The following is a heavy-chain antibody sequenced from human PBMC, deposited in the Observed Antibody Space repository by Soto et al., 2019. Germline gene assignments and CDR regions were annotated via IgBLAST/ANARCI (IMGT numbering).Heavy chain of an antibody. CDR1: GDSISSSKW. CDR2: IYHSGST. J-gene: IGHJ4*02. Sequence: QVQLQESGPGLVKPSGTLSLTCAVSGDSISSSKWWSWVRQPPGKGLEWIGEIYHSGSTNYNPSPKGLVIISVDTSKNPFSLKLSSVTDADTAVYYCARGERQPQRDYWGQGTLVTVSS. D-gene: IGHD6-25*01. V-gene: IGHV4-4*02. CDR3: ARGERQPQRDY.